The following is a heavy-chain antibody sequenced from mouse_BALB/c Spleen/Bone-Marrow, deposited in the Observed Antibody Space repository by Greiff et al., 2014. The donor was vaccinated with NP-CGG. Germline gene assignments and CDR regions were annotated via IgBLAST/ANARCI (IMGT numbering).Heavy chain of an antibody. J-gene: IGHJ4*01. D-gene: IGHD2-10*01. CDR3: TRSSYYHAMDY. V-gene: IGHV1S81*02. CDR2: INPSNGGT. CDR1: GYTFTSYY. Sequence: QVQLKESGAELVKPGASVKLSCKASGYTFTSYYMYWVKQRPGQGLEWIGEINPSNGGTNFNEKFKSKATLTVDKSSSTAYMQLSSLTSEDSAVYYCTRSSYYHAMDYWGQGTSVTVSS.